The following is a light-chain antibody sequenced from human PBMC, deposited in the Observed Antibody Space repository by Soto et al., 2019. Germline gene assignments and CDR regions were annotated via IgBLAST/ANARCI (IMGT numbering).Light chain of an antibody. CDR1: QTVRNNY. J-gene: IGKJ4*01. Sequence: ELVLTQSPGTLFLSPGERATLSCRASQTVRNNYLAWYQQKPGQAPRLLIYDASSRATGISDRFSGGGSGTDFTLTLCRLEPEECAVYYCQQFSSYPLTVGGGTKVDIK. CDR3: QQFSSYPLT. CDR2: DAS. V-gene: IGKV3-20*01.